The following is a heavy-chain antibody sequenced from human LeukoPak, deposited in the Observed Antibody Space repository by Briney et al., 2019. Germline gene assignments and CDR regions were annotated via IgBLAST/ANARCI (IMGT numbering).Heavy chain of an antibody. Sequence: GGSLRLSCAASGFTFRNHGMHWVRQAPGKGLEWVAVIWYDGRDKYYADSAKGRFTISRDNSKDMLYLQMNSLRAGDTALYYCAKGASDWYIDYWGQGTLVTVSS. J-gene: IGHJ4*02. CDR1: GFTFRNHG. CDR2: IWYDGRDK. V-gene: IGHV3-33*03. CDR3: AKGASDWYIDY. D-gene: IGHD6-19*01.